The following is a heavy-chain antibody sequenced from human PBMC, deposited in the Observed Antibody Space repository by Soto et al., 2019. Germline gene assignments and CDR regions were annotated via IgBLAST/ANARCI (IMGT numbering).Heavy chain of an antibody. J-gene: IGHJ6*03. CDR2: INPNGGVT. V-gene: IGHV1-2*04. CDR3: ATGSGGATATVDYYYFYMDV. Sequence: QVQLVQSGAEVRKPGASVTVSCRSSGDSFNDYYIHWVRQAPGQGLEWMGWINPNGGVTKSAQKFQGWVRMTRDTSIRTVYMQLSRLRSDDTAVYYCATGSGGATATVDYYYFYMDVWGTGTTVTGSS. D-gene: IGHD5-12*01. CDR1: GDSFNDYY.